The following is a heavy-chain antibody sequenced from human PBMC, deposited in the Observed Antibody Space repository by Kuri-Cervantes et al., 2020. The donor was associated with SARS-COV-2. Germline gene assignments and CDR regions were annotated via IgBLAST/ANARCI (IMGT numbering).Heavy chain of an antibody. CDR1: GYTFTSYY. J-gene: IGHJ4*02. V-gene: IGHV1-46*01. Sequence: ASVKVSCKASGYTFTSYYIRWVRQAPGQGLEWMGIINPSGGSTSYAQKFQGRVTMTRDTSTSTVYMELSSLRSEDTAVYYCARGVPLYDNSGYVYYFDSWGQGTLVTVSS. CDR2: INPSGGST. CDR3: ARGVPLYDNSGYVYYFDS. D-gene: IGHD3-22*01.